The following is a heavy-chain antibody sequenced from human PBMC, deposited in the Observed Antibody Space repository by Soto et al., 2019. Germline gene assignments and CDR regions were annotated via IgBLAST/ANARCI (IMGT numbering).Heavy chain of an antibody. CDR2: ISGSGGTT. D-gene: IGHD3-3*01. V-gene: IGHV3-23*01. CDR1: GFTFENYA. Sequence: VGSLRLSSVASGFTFENYAMSWVRQAPGKGLEGFSAISGSGGTTYYSDSVKGRFTISRDNSKNTVYLQMNDLRVEDAAEYFCAKDSWAIFGVPAGEYYAMDVWGQGTTVTVSS. CDR3: AKDSWAIFGVPAGEYYAMDV. J-gene: IGHJ6*02.